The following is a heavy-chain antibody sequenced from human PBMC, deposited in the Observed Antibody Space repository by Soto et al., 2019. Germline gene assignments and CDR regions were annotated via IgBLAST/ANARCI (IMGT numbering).Heavy chain of an antibody. Sequence: GASVKVSCKASGYTFTSYGISWVRQAPGQGLEWMGWIIPRSATSNYAQKFQGRVTITADESTNTAYMELSSLRSEDTAVYYCAREGLVLVPTTVNSDYYYYAMDVWGQGTTVTVSS. V-gene: IGHV1-69*13. D-gene: IGHD2-2*01. CDR3: AREGLVLVPTTVNSDYYYYAMDV. J-gene: IGHJ6*02. CDR1: GYTFTSYG. CDR2: IIPRSATS.